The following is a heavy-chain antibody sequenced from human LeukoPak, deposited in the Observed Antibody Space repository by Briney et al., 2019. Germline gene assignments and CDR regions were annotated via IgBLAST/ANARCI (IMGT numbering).Heavy chain of an antibody. D-gene: IGHD3-16*02. CDR3: ARLSGHYDYVWGSYRPPIFDY. Sequence: SQTLSLTCDVSGGSISSGGYSWSWIRQPPGKGLEWIGYIYHSGSTYYNPSLKSRVTISVDTSKNQFSLKLSSVTAADTAVYYCARLSGHYDYVWGSYRPPIFDYWGQGTLVTVSS. J-gene: IGHJ4*02. CDR2: IYHSGST. V-gene: IGHV4-30-2*01. CDR1: GGSISSGGYS.